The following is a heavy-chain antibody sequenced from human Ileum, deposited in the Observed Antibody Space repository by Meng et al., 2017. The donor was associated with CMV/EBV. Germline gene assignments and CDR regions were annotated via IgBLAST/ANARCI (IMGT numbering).Heavy chain of an antibody. J-gene: IGHJ3*02. CDR3: ARRQWDLRNALDI. CDR1: GYSFTGYY. D-gene: IGHD1-26*01. Sequence: ASVKVSCKASGYSFTGYYIHWVRQAPGQGLEWMGSINPNSGGTKYAQKFQGRVTVTRDTSISTVYMELSSLKTDDTAVYYCARRQWDLRNALDIWGQGTEVTVSS. CDR2: INPNSGGT. V-gene: IGHV1-2*02.